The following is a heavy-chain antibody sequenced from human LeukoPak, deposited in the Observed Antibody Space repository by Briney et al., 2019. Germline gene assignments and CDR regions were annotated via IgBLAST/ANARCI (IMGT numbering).Heavy chain of an antibody. D-gene: IGHD5-18*01. CDR2: IYPGDSGT. V-gene: IGHV5-51*01. J-gene: IGHJ4*02. CDR1: GYGITSYW. CDR3: ARLRQLWTLDY. Sequence: GEPLKISCQASGYGITSYWIGWVRQMPGKGLEWVGIIYPGDSGTRYSPSFQGQVTISADKSTSTAYLQWSSLKSSDTAMYYCARLRQLWTLDYWGQGTLVTVSS.